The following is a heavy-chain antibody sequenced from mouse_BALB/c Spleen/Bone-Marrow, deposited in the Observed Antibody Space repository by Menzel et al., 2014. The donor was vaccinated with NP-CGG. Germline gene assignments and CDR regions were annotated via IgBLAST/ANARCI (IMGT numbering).Heavy chain of an antibody. CDR3: ARLSYCGLTDY. Sequence: EVMLVESGGGLVQPGGSLKLSCAASGFDFSRYWMSWVRQAPGKGLEWIGEINPDSNTINYTPSLKDKFIISRDNAKNTLYLQMSKVRSEDTALYYCARLSYCGLTDYWGQGTTLTVSS. D-gene: IGHD1-2*01. J-gene: IGHJ2*01. V-gene: IGHV4-1*02. CDR2: INPDSNTI. CDR1: GFDFSRYW.